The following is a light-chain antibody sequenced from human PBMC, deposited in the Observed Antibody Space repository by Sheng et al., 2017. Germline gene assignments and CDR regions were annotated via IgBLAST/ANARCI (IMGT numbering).Light chain of an antibody. J-gene: IGKJ4*01. CDR1: QSVSSSY. CDR3: QQYSNSPLT. Sequence: EIVLTQSPGTLSLSPGERATLSCWASQSVSSSYLAWYQQKPGQAPWLLIYGASSRATGVPDRFSGSGSGTDFTLTINRLEPEDFAVYYCQQYSNSPLTFGGGTKVEIK. V-gene: IGKV3-20*01. CDR2: GAS.